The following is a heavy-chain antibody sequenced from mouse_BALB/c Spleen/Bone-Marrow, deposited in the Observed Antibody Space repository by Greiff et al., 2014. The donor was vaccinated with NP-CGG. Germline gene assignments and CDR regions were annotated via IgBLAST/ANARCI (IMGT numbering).Heavy chain of an antibody. CDR1: GYTFTNYW. D-gene: IGHD2-14*01. Sequence: QVQLKQSGAELVRPGTSVKISCKASGYTFTNYWLGWVKQRPGNGLEWIGDIYPGGGYTNYNEKFKGKATLTADTSSSTAYMQLSSLTSEDSAVYFCAREVRRYFDVWGAGTTVTVSS. CDR2: IYPGGGYT. CDR3: AREVRRYFDV. V-gene: IGHV1-63*02. J-gene: IGHJ1*01.